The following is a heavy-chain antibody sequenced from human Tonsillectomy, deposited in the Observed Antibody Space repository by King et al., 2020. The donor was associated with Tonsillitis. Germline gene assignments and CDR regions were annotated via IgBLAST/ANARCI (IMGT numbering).Heavy chain of an antibody. CDR1: GFTFIDYY. J-gene: IGHJ5*02. D-gene: IGHD2-2*01. CDR3: AREVPAATNWFDP. CDR2: FGSSSIYI. V-gene: IGHV3-11*05. Sequence: VQLVQSGGGLVKPGGSLRLSCAASGFTFIDYYIIWIRQAPGKGLAWVSYFGSSSIYINFAESVKVLFTIPRANAKKSLYLQMNILRAEDTAVYYCAREVPAATNWFDPWGQGTLVSVSS.